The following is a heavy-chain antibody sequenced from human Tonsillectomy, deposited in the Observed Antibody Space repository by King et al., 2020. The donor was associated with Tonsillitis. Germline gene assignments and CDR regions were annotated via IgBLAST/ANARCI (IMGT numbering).Heavy chain of an antibody. CDR3: ARWGLRSSDDAFDI. V-gene: IGHV4-4*02. J-gene: IGHJ3*02. CDR1: GGSISSSHW. CDR2: IFYSGNT. Sequence: QLQESGPGLVKPSGTLSLTCAVSGGSISSSHWWSWVRQPPGKGLEWMGEIFYSGNTNYNTSTKSRGTISVDKSKNQFSLKRNSVTAAATAIYYCARWGLRSSDDAFDIWGQGTKVTVSS. D-gene: IGHD6-25*01.